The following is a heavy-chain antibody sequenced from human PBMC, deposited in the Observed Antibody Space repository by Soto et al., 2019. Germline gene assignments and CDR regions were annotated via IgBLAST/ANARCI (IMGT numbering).Heavy chain of an antibody. Sequence: EVQLVESGGGLVKPGGSLRLSCAASGFTFSSYSMNWVRQAPGKGLEWVSSISSSSSYIYYADSVKGRFTISRDNAKNSLYLQMNGLRAEDTAVYYCARVSSSVGNDYWGQGTLVTVSS. J-gene: IGHJ4*02. D-gene: IGHD1-26*01. CDR3: ARVSSSVGNDY. CDR2: ISSSSSYI. V-gene: IGHV3-21*01. CDR1: GFTFSSYS.